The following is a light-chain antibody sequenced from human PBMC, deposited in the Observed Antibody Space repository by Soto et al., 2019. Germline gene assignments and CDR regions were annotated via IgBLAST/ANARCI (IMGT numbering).Light chain of an antibody. CDR2: DAS. J-gene: IGKJ1*01. CDR3: QQRTDRTPWT. V-gene: IGKV3-11*01. Sequence: EIVLTQSPATLSLSPGERATLSCRASQSIGSAIAWYQHKPGQAPRLLIFDASQRATGIPARFRGSGSGTDFTLSISSLEPEDFAVYYCQQRTDRTPWTFGQGTKVESK. CDR1: QSIGSA.